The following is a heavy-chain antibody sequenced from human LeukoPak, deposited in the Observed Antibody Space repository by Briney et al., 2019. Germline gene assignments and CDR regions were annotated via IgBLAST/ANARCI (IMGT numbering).Heavy chain of an antibody. V-gene: IGHV4-39*07. Sequence: SETLPLTCTVSGGSISSSSYYWGWIRQPPGKGLEWIGSIYYSGSTYYNPSLKSRVTISVDTSKNQFSLKLSSVTAADTAVYYCARDHRVVPAAIDWFDPWGQGTLVTVSS. CDR3: ARDHRVVPAAIDWFDP. J-gene: IGHJ5*02. D-gene: IGHD2-2*02. CDR1: GGSISSSSYY. CDR2: IYYSGST.